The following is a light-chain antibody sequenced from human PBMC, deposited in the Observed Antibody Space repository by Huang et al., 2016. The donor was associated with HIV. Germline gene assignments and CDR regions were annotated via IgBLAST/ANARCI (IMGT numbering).Light chain of an antibody. CDR3: QYRSN. J-gene: IGKJ5*01. CDR2: DAS. CDR1: QSVYTY. Sequence: EIVLTQSPGTLSLSPGERATLSCRASQSVYTYLDWYQQKPGQAPRLLIYDASNRATGIPARFSGSEYGTDFTLTISSLEPEDFAVYYWQYRSNFGQGTRLEIK. V-gene: IGKV3-11*01.